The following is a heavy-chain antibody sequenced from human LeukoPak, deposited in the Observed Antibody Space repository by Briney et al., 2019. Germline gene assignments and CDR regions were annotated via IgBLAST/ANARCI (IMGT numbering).Heavy chain of an antibody. V-gene: IGHV5-51*01. CDR1: GYSFTSYW. Sequence: GESLKISCTGSGYSFTSYWIGWVRQMPGKGLEWMGIIYPGDSDTRYSPSFQGQVTISADKSISTAYLQWSSLKASDTAMYYCARHPTTLYYYDSSGYGAFDIWGQGTMVTVSS. J-gene: IGHJ3*02. D-gene: IGHD3-22*01. CDR3: ARHPTTLYYYDSSGYGAFDI. CDR2: IYPGDSDT.